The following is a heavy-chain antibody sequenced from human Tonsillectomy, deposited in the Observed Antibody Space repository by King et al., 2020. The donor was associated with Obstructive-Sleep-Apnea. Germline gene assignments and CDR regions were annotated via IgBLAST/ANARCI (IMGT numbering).Heavy chain of an antibody. Sequence: VQLVESGGGSVQPGGSLRLSCAASGFTFSSYWIHWVRQGPGKGLVWGSRFNSDRGCTSYADSVKGRFTISRDYAKNTLYLKMNSLRAEDTAVYYCARGLHGSGDYWGQGTLVTVSS. CDR2: FNSDRGCT. D-gene: IGHD3-10*01. CDR3: ARGLHGSGDY. V-gene: IGHV3-74*01. CDR1: GFTFSSYW. J-gene: IGHJ4*02.